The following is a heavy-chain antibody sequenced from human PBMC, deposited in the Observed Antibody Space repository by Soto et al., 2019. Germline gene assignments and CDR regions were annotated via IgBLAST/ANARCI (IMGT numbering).Heavy chain of an antibody. Sequence: GASVKVSCKASGYTFTSYYMHWVRQAPGQGLEWMGIINPSGGSTSYAQKFQGRVTMTRDTSTSTVYMELSSLRSEDTAVYYCARGAAYYYDSSGYHAPLDYWGQGTLVTVSS. CDR2: INPSGGST. V-gene: IGHV1-46*01. CDR1: GYTFTSYY. D-gene: IGHD3-22*01. J-gene: IGHJ4*02. CDR3: ARGAAYYYDSSGYHAPLDY.